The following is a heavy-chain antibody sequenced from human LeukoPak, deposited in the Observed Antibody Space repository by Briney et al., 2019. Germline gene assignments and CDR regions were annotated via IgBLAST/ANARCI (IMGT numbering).Heavy chain of an antibody. CDR1: GYTFTGYY. D-gene: IGHD3-10*01. CDR2: INPNSGGT. Sequence: ASVKLSCKASGYTFTGYYMHWVRQAPGQGLEWMGWINPNSGGTNYAQKFQGRVTMTRDTSISTAYMELSRLRSDDTAVYYCARDGTTMVRGVIIAPFRYWGQGTLVTVSS. CDR3: ARDGTTMVRGVIIAPFRY. J-gene: IGHJ4*02. V-gene: IGHV1-2*02.